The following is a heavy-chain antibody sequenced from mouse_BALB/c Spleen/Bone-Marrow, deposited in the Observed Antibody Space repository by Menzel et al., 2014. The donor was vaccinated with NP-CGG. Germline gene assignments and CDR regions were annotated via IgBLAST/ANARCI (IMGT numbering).Heavy chain of an antibody. CDR3: ARIYYYGRGYFDY. V-gene: IGHV14-3*02. CDR2: IDPANGNT. D-gene: IGHD1-1*01. CDR1: GLNIKDTY. J-gene: IGHJ2*01. Sequence: EVKLLESGAELVKPGASVKLSCTASGLNIKDTYMHWVKQRPEQGLEWIGRIDPANGNTKYDPKFQGKATITTDTSSNTAYLQLSSLTSEDTAVYYCARIYYYGRGYFDYWGQGTTLTVSS.